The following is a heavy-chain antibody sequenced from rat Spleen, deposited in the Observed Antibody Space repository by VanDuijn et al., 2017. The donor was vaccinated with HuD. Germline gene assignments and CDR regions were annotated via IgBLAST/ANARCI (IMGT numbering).Heavy chain of an antibody. Sequence: EVQLVESGGGLVQPGRSLKLSCVASGFTFSDYNMAWVRQAPKKGLEWVATITSGGNNIYYPDSVKGRFSVSRDNAKNTLYLQMNSLRSEDTATYYCARENYYSGDYWGQGVMVTVSS. V-gene: IGHV5-7*01. CDR1: GFTFSDYN. D-gene: IGHD1-1*01. CDR3: ARENYYSGDY. CDR2: ITSGGNNI. J-gene: IGHJ2*01.